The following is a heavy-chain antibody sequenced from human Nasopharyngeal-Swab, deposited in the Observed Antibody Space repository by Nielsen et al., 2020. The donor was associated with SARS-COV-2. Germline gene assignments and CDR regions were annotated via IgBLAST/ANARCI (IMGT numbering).Heavy chain of an antibody. D-gene: IGHD6-6*01. CDR3: ARGRRPNPLD. V-gene: IGHV4-39*07. CDR2: INHSGST. CDR1: GGSISSSSYY. J-gene: IGHJ4*02. Sequence: SETLSLTCTVSGGSISSSSYYWGWIRQPPGKGLEWIGEINHSGSTNYNPSLKRRVTISVDTSKNQFSLKLSSVTAADTAVYYCARGRRPNPLDWGQGTLVTVSS.